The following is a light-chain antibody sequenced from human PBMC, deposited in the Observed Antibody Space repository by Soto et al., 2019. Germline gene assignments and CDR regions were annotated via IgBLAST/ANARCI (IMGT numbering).Light chain of an antibody. J-gene: IGLJ3*02. CDR2: TSY. V-gene: IGLV1-44*01. Sequence: QSVLTQPPSASGTLGQRVTISCSGSSSDIGSNVVNWYRQLPGTAPKLLIYTSYQRPSGVPDRFSGSKSGTSASLAISGLRSEDEADYYCAAWDDSLNGPVFGGGTKLTVL. CDR1: SSDIGSNV. CDR3: AAWDDSLNGPV.